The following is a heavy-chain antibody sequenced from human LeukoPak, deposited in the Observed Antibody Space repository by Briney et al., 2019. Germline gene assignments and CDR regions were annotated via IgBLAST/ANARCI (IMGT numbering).Heavy chain of an antibody. CDR3: AKAPRSGAYWFDP. CDR2: IYYSGST. V-gene: IGHV4-59*01. J-gene: IGHJ5*02. D-gene: IGHD3-3*01. CDR1: GGSISSYY. Sequence: PSETLSLTRTVSGGSISSYYWSWIRHPPGRALEWIGYIYYSGSTNYNPSLKSRVTISVDTSKNQFTLKLISVTAADTAVYYCAKAPRSGAYWFDPWGQGTLVTVSS.